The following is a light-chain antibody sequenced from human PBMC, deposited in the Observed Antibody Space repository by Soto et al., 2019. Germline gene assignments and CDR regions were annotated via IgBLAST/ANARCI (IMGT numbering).Light chain of an antibody. CDR1: SSDVGGYIY. Sequence: QSALTQPRSVSGSPGQSVTISCTGTSSDVGGYIYVSWYQQHPGKAPKVMIYDVTKRPSGVPDRFSGSKSGNTASLTISRVQAEDESDYYCCLYGGSLYVFGAGTKLTVL. V-gene: IGLV2-11*01. CDR2: DVT. CDR3: CLYGGSLYV. J-gene: IGLJ1*01.